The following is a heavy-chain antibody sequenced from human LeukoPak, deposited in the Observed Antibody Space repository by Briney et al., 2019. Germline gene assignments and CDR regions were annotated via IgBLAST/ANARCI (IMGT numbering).Heavy chain of an antibody. V-gene: IGHV4-61*01. CDR2: IYYSGST. CDR1: GGSVNSGSYY. CDR3: ARGFQLPYLFDY. J-gene: IGHJ4*02. Sequence: SETLSLTCTVSGGSVNSGSYYWSWIRQPPGKGLEWIGYIYYSGSTNYNPSLKSRVTISVDTSKNQFSLKLSSVTAADTAVYHCARGFQLPYLFDYWGQGTLVTVSS. D-gene: IGHD4-23*01.